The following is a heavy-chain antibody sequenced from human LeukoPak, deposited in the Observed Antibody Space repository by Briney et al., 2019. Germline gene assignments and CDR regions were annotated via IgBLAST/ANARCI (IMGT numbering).Heavy chain of an antibody. CDR3: ARPGVPGSSFSAFDI. Sequence: GESLKISCKGSGYSFTGYWIGWVRQMPGKGLEWMAIIYPGDSDTRYSPSFQGQVTISADKSIRTAHLQWSSLKASDTAMYYCARPGVPGSSFSAFDIWGQGTVISVSS. D-gene: IGHD2-2*01. J-gene: IGHJ3*02. CDR2: IYPGDSDT. V-gene: IGHV5-51*01. CDR1: GYSFTGYW.